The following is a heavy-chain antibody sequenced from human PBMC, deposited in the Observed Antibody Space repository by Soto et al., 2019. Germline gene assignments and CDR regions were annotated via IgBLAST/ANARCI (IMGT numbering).Heavy chain of an antibody. D-gene: IGHD3-10*01. CDR3: ARGGRSYYYGSGSSDY. V-gene: IGHV1-69*13. Sequence: ASVKVSCKASGGTFSSYAISWVRQAPGQGLEWMGGIIPIFGTANYAQKFQGRVTITADESTSTAYMELSSLRSEDTAVYYCARGGRSYYYGSGSSDYCGQGTLVTVSS. CDR2: IIPIFGTA. J-gene: IGHJ4*02. CDR1: GGTFSSYA.